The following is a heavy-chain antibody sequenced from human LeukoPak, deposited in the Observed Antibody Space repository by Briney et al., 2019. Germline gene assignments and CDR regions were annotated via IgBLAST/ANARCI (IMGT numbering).Heavy chain of an antibody. J-gene: IGHJ5*02. CDR1: GGSISSYY. D-gene: IGHD3-10*01. CDR3: ARCGTYRQKLYYYGSGSPRWFDP. Sequence: SETLSLTCTVSGGSISSYYWSWIRQPPGKGLEWIGYIYYSGSTNYNPSLKSRVTISVDTSKNQFSLKLSSVTAADTAVYYCARCGTYRQKLYYYGSGSPRWFDPWAREPWSPSPQ. CDR2: IYYSGST. V-gene: IGHV4-59*01.